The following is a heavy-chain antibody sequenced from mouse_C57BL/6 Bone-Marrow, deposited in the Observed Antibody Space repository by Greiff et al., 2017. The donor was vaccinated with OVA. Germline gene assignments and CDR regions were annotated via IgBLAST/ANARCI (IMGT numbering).Heavy chain of an antibody. CDR2: INPSTGGT. D-gene: IGHD1-1*01. J-gene: IGHJ2*01. CDR1: GYSFTGYY. Sequence: EVQLQQSGPELVKPGASVKISCKASGYSFTGYYINWVKQSPEKSLEWIGEINPSTGGTTYNQQFTAKPTLLVDKSSRTAYMQLKSLTSEYSAVYYCARSGASSLGFYYWGQATTLTVSS. CDR3: ARSGASSLGFYY. V-gene: IGHV1-42*01.